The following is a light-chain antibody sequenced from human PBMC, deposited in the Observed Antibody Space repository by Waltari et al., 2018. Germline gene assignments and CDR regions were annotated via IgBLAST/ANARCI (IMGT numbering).Light chain of an antibody. J-gene: IGLJ2*01. Sequence: SFVLTQPPPGSVAPGKTARITCGGNDIGSKRVNWNKKRPGQAPPLAIYYDSNQPPGIPARCTCSNSASTATLTIISGEAGDDDDYYYQVSDSYGDHLVVFGGGTNLTVV. CDR2: YDS. CDR1: DIGSKR. CDR3: QVSDSYGDHLVV. V-gene: IGLV3-21*01.